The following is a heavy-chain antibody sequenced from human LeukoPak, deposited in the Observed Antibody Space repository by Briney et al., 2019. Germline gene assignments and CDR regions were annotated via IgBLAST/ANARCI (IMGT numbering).Heavy chain of an antibody. CDR1: GGSFSGYY. J-gene: IGHJ4*02. V-gene: IGHV4-34*01. Sequence: ASETLSLTCAVYGGSFSGYYWSWIRQPPGKGLEWIGEINHSGSTNYNPSLKSRVTISVDTSKNQFSLKLSSVTAADTAVYYCARGGYYYDSSGYYYPGTFHYWGQGTLVTVSS. CDR3: ARGGYYYDSSGYYYPGTFHY. CDR2: INHSGST. D-gene: IGHD3-22*01.